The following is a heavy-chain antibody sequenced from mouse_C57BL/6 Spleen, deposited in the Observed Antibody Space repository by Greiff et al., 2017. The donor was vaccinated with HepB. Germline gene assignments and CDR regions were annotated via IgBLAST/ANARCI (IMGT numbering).Heavy chain of an antibody. D-gene: IGHD2-4*01. CDR2: IYPGNSDT. Sequence: EVQLQQSGTVLARPGASVKMSCKTSGYTFTSYWMHWVKQRPGQGLEWIGAIYPGNSDTSYNQKFKGKAKLTAVTSASTAYMELSSLTNEDSAVYYGTRSGDYDGDYYAMDYWGQGTSVTVSS. CDR3: TRSGDYDGDYYAMDY. V-gene: IGHV1-5*01. J-gene: IGHJ4*01. CDR1: GYTFTSYW.